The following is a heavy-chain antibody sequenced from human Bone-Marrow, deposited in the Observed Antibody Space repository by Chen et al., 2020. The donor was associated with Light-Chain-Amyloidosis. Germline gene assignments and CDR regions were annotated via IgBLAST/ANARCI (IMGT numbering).Heavy chain of an antibody. Sequence: LRLSCATSGFSLSFSDYYMSWIRQAPGKGLEWVSSISHSGTNSDYAESVXGRFTIXRXXXXXXXXXXXXXXXXXXXXXXXXAREGIVVTDRRADVWGQGTKVTVSS. CDR3: AREGIVVTDRRADV. CDR1: GFSLSFSDYY. J-gene: IGHJ3*01. CDR2: ISHSGTNS. D-gene: IGHD1-26*01. V-gene: IGHV3-11*01.